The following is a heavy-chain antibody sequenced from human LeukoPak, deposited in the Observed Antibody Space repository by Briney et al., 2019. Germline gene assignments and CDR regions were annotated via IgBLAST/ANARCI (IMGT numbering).Heavy chain of an antibody. CDR2: ISSSSSHI. CDR3: TLGGPIVVLPVAFDY. CDR1: GFTFSSFS. V-gene: IGHV3-21*01. D-gene: IGHD2-2*01. Sequence: GGSLRLSCAASGFTFSSFSMNWVRQAPGKGLEWVSSISSSSSHIYYADSVKGRFTIFRDNARKSLFLQMNSLRAEDTAIYYCTLGGPIVVLPVAFDYWGQGTMVTVSS. J-gene: IGHJ4*02.